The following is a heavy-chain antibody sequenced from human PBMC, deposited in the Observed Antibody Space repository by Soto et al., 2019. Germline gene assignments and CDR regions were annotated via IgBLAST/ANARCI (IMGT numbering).Heavy chain of an antibody. J-gene: IGHJ6*02. CDR1: GFTFTSSA. CDR3: AAGAEATHYYYYYGMDV. Sequence: VASVKVSCKASGFTFTSSAVQWVRQARGQRLEWIGWIVVGSGNTNYAQKFQERVTITRDMSTSTAYMELSSLRSEDTAVYYCAAGAEATHYYYYYGMDVWGQGTTVTVYS. V-gene: IGHV1-58*01. CDR2: IVVGSGNT.